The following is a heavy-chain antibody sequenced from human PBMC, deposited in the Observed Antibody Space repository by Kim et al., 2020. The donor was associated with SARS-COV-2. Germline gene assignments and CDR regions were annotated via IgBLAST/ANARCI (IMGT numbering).Heavy chain of an antibody. J-gene: IGHJ4*02. V-gene: IGHV3-23*01. CDR3: AKCDLNWNYFDY. CDR1: GFTFSSYA. D-gene: IGHD1-20*01. Sequence: GSLRLSCAASGFTFSSYAMNWVRQAPGKGLEWVSSISGSGDTSYYADSVKGRFTISRDTSTNTLYLQMNSLRAEDTAIYYCAKCDLNWNYFDYWGQGTL. CDR2: ISGSGDTS.